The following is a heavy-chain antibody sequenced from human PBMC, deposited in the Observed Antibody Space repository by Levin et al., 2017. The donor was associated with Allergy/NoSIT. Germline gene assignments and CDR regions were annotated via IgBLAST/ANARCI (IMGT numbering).Heavy chain of an antibody. CDR1: GGSISSSSYY. J-gene: IGHJ3*02. CDR2: IYYSGST. D-gene: IGHD3-3*01. V-gene: IGHV4-39*07. CDR3: ARDPPTTLFDDFWSGSWAFDI. Sequence: PSETLSLTCTVSGGSISSSSYYWGWIRQPPGKGLEWIGSIYYSGSTYYNPSLKSRVTISVDTSKNQFSLKLSSVTAADTAVYYCARDPPTTLFDDFWSGSWAFDIWGQGTMVTVSS.